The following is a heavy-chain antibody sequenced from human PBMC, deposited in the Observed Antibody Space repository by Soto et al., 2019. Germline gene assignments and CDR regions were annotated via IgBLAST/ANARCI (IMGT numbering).Heavy chain of an antibody. CDR3: ARGTPSPLIVRSSRGPWFDP. CDR1: GGSIGGYY. J-gene: IGHJ5*02. D-gene: IGHD2-15*01. Sequence: SETMSLSCPVSGGSIGGYYWIWIRPPPGKGLEWIGYMYYGGRTNYNPSLKSRVTISVDTSKMQVSLKLSSVTAADTAVYFCARGTPSPLIVRSSRGPWFDPWGQGPLVTVSS. V-gene: IGHV4-59*08. CDR2: MYYGGRT.